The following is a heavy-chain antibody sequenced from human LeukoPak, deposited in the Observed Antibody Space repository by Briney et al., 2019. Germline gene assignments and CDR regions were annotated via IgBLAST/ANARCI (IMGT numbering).Heavy chain of an antibody. V-gene: IGHV3-21*04. J-gene: IGHJ4*02. CDR2: ITSTSSYI. CDR3: AKVPKWEPNDY. CDR1: GFTFSYYS. D-gene: IGHD1-26*01. Sequence: PGGSLRLSCAASGFTFSYYSMNWVRQAPGKGLEWVSSITSTSSYIYYADSVKGRFTISRDNSKNTLYLQMNSLRAEDTAVYYCAKVPKWEPNDYWGQGTLVTVSS.